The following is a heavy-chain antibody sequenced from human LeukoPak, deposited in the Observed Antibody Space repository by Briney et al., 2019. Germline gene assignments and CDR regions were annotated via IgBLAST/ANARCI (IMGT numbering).Heavy chain of an antibody. CDR1: GDSVSSTSAV. CDR3: ASGGYSIKLN. Sequence: PSQTLSLTCAISGDSVSSTSAVWNWIRQSPSRGLEWLGRTYYRSKWNNDYAVSVKSRITINPDTSKNQFSLQLNSVTPEDTAVYYCASGGYSIKLNWGEGSLVHVSS. J-gene: IGHJ4*02. D-gene: IGHD6-13*01. CDR2: TYYRSKWNN. V-gene: IGHV6-1*01.